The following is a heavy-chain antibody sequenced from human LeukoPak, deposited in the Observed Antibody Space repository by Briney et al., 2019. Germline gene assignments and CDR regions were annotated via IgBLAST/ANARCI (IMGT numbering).Heavy chain of an antibody. J-gene: IGHJ4*02. D-gene: IGHD3-22*01. CDR1: GYSVTSYW. CDR2: IYPGDSDT. V-gene: IGHV5-51*01. Sequence: GESLKISCKGSGYSVTSYWIGWVRQKPGKGLEWMGIIYPGDSDTRYSPSFQGQVTISADKSISTAYLQWSSLKASDTAMYYCARLSHYDSSAPALGYFDYWGQGTLVTVSS. CDR3: ARLSHYDSSAPALGYFDY.